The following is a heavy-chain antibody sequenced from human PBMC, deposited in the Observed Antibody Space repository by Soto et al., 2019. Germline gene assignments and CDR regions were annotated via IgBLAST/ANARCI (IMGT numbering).Heavy chain of an antibody. V-gene: IGHV1-24*01. CDR2: FDPEDGET. D-gene: IGHD3-9*01. CDR1: GYTLTELS. Sequence: ASVKVSCKVSGYTLTELSMHWVRQAPGKGLEWMGGFDPEDGETIYAQKFQGRVTMTEDTSTDTAYMELSSLRSEDTAVYYCATSPYDILRGRYYYYMDVWGKGTTVTVSS. CDR3: ATSPYDILRGRYYYYMDV. J-gene: IGHJ6*03.